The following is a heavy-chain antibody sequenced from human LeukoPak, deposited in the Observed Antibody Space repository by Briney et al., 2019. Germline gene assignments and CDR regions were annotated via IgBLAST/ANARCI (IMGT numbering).Heavy chain of an antibody. CDR3: ARGEGGDYDSSGYCFDY. V-gene: IGHV1-18*01. CDR1: GYTFTSYG. Sequence: ASVKVSCKASGYTFTSYGISWVRQAPGQGLEWMGWISAYNGNTNYAQKLQGRVTMTRDTSTSTVYMELSSLRSEDTAVYYCARGEGGDYDSSGYCFDYWGQGTLVTVSS. D-gene: IGHD3-22*01. CDR2: ISAYNGNT. J-gene: IGHJ4*02.